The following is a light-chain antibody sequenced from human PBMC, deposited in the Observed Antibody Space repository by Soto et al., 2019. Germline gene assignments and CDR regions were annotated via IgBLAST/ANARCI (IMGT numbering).Light chain of an antibody. CDR1: QSISRN. CDR2: AAS. J-gene: IGKJ5*01. CDR3: HQSFTTASIT. Sequence: DIQMTQYPSSLSASVGDRVTITCRASQSISRNLNWYQHKPGKAPKLLIYAASSLQNGVPSRFRGGGSGTEVTLSINSLQPEAFGTYYCHQSFTTASITFGQGTRL. V-gene: IGKV1-39*01.